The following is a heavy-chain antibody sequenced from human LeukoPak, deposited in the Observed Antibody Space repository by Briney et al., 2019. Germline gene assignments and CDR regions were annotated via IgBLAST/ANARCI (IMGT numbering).Heavy chain of an antibody. CDR2: INQAGSEK. Sequence: GGSLRLSCGVSGFTFSSFWMSWVRQPPGKGLEWVAKINQAGSEKCHMDSVKGRFTISRDNAKNSLYLQMNSLRAEDTAVYYCARAHSSGWYHYYYGMDVWGQGTTVTVSS. V-gene: IGHV3-7*03. CDR1: GFTFSSFW. CDR3: ARAHSSGWYHYYYGMDV. J-gene: IGHJ6*02. D-gene: IGHD6-19*01.